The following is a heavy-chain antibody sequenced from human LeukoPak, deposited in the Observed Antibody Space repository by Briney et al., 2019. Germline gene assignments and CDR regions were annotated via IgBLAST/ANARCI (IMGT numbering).Heavy chain of an antibody. J-gene: IGHJ4*02. CDR2: IYHSGST. V-gene: IGHV4-30-2*01. CDR1: GGSISSGGYS. Sequence: PSQTLSLTCAVSGGSISSGGYSWSWIRQPPGKGLEWIGYIYHSGSTYYNPFLKSRVTISVDRSKNQFSLKLSSVTAADTAVYYCARVMGRYSYDYFDYWGQGTLVNVSS. CDR3: ARVMGRYSYDYFDY. D-gene: IGHD5-18*01.